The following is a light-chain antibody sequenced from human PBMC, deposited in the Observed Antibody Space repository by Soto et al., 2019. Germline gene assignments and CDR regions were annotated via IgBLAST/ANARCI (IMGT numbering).Light chain of an antibody. CDR3: QQYNKWPPWT. CDR2: DAS. V-gene: IGKV3-15*01. J-gene: IGKJ1*01. Sequence: EIVMTQSPATLSVSPGERATLSCRASQSVSSDLAWYQQKPGQAPRLLIYDASTRATGISARFSGSGSGTEFTLTISSLQSEDFGVYYCQQYNKWPPWTFGQGTKVEIK. CDR1: QSVSSD.